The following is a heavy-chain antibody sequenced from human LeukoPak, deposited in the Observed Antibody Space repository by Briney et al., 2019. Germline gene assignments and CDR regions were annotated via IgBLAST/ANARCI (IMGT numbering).Heavy chain of an antibody. CDR1: GYTFTGYY. V-gene: IGHV1-2*02. CDR2: SNPGGT. CDR3: ARRVGYCTNGVCYRGEDYYYYMDV. D-gene: IGHD2-8*01. Sequence: ASVKVSCKASGYTFTGYYIQWVRQAPGQGLEWMGWSNPGGTNYAQKFQGRVTMTRDTSISTAYMELSRLRSDDTAVYYCARRVGYCTNGVCYRGEDYYYYMDVWGKGTTVTVSS. J-gene: IGHJ6*03.